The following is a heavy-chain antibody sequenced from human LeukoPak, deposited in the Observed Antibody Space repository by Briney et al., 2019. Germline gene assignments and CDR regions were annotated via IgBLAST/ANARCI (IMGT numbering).Heavy chain of an antibody. CDR1: VYTFTCYA. J-gene: IGHJ3*02. D-gene: IGHD3-3*01. CDR2: ISAYYGNT. V-gene: IGHV1-18*01. Sequence: SVQVSCKASVYTFTCYAMNWVGQAPGQGLEWMGWISAYYGNTNYAQKLQGRVTMTTDTFTSTAYMELRSLRSDDTAVYYCARDPKALGYYDFWSGYCRERDDAFDIWGQGTMVTVSS. CDR3: ARDPKALGYYDFWSGYCRERDDAFDI.